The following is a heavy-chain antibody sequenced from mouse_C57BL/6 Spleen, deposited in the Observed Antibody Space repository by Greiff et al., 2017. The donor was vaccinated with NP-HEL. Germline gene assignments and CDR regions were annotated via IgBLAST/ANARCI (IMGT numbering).Heavy chain of an antibody. J-gene: IGHJ3*01. CDR1: GFTFTDYY. CDR2: IRNKANGYTT. Sequence: VKLMESGGGLVQPGGSLSLSCAASGFTFTDYYMSWVRQPPGKALEWLGIIRNKANGYTTEYSASVKGRFTISRDNSQSILYLQMNALRAEDSATYYCARSLYYDYGWFAYWGQGTLVTVSA. D-gene: IGHD2-4*01. CDR3: ARSLYYDYGWFAY. V-gene: IGHV7-3*01.